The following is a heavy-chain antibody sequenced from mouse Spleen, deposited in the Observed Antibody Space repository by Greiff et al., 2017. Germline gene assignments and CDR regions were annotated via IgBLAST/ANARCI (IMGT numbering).Heavy chain of an antibody. V-gene: IGHV5-17*02. D-gene: IGHD2-12*01. CDR1: GFTFSSFG. CDR3: AGYSPAWFAY. J-gene: IGHJ3*01. CDR2: ISSGSSTI. Sequence: EVQLVESGGGLVQPGGSRKLSCAASGFTFSSFGMHWVRQAPEKGLEWVAYISSGSSTIYYADTVKGRFTISRDNPKNTLFLQMTSLRSEDTAMYYCAGYSPAWFAYWGQGTLVTVSA.